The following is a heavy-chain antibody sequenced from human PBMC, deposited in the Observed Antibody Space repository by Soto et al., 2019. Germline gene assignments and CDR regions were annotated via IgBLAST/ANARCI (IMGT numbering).Heavy chain of an antibody. CDR3: AGGTCWLTVY. J-gene: IGHJ4*02. CDR1: GFIFSDYW. Sequence: SLRLSCAASGFIFSDYWLNWVRQAPGKGLEWVAIIKQDGSVKYYVDSVRGRFTISRDNAKNSLYLQMNGLRAEDTAVYYCAGGTCWLTVYWGQGTLVTVSS. V-gene: IGHV3-7*04. CDR2: IKQDGSVK. D-gene: IGHD3-9*01.